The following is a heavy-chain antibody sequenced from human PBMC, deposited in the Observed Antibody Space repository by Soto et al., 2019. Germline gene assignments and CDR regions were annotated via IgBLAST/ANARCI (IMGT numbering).Heavy chain of an antibody. Sequence: ESLKISCKGSGYSFTSYWIGWVRQMPGKGLEWMGIIYPGDSDTRYSPSFQGQVTISADKSISTAYLQWSSLKASDTAMYYCARAGYSSSWYHNWFDPWGQGTLVTVSS. D-gene: IGHD6-13*01. J-gene: IGHJ5*02. CDR3: ARAGYSSSWYHNWFDP. CDR2: IYPGDSDT. V-gene: IGHV5-51*01. CDR1: GYSFTSYW.